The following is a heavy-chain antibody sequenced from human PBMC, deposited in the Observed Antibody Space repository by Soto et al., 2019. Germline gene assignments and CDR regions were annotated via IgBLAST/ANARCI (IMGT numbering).Heavy chain of an antibody. V-gene: IGHV4-59*12. CDR2: INHSGST. CDR3: ARGRLGYCSGGSCYSRDFAFDI. Sequence: SETLSLTCTGSGGSISSYYWSWIRQPPGKGLEWIGYINHSGSTNYDPSLKSRVTISVDTSKNQFSLKLSSVTAADTAVYYCARGRLGYCSGGSCYSRDFAFDIWGQGTMVTGSS. CDR1: GGSISSYY. D-gene: IGHD2-15*01. J-gene: IGHJ3*02.